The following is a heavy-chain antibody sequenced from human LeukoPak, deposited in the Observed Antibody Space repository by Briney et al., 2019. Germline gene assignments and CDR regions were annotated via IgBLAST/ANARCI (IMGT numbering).Heavy chain of an antibody. CDR3: AREFVAVAGTRYFQH. CDR1: GYTFIANY. Sequence: GASVKVSCKASGYTFIANYLQWVRQAPGLGPEWLGWMHVGNGNTRYAPKFQGRVTLSRDTSINTAYMELSSLRSDDTAVYYCAREFVAVAGTRYFQHWGQGTLVTVSS. CDR2: MHVGNGNT. J-gene: IGHJ1*01. V-gene: IGHV1-2*02. D-gene: IGHD6-19*01.